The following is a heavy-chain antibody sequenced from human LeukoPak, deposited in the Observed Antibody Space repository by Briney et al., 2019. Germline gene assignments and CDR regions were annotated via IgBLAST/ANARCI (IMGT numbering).Heavy chain of an antibody. CDR3: ASGGTTVTLNWFDP. D-gene: IGHD4-17*01. Sequence: ASVKVSCKASGYTFTSYGISWVRQAPGQGLEWMGWISAYNGNTNYAQKFQGRVTITADKSTSTAYMELSSLRSEDTAVYYCASGGTTVTLNWFDPWGQGTLVTVSS. CDR1: GYTFTSYG. J-gene: IGHJ5*02. CDR2: ISAYNGNT. V-gene: IGHV1-18*04.